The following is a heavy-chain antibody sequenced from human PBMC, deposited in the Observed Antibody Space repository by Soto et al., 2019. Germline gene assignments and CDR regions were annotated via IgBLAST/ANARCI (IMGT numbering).Heavy chain of an antibody. D-gene: IGHD3-22*01. Sequence: PGESLKISCKGSGYSFTSYWIGWVRQMPGKGLEWMGIIYPGDSDTRYSPSFQGQVTISADKSISTAYLQWSSLKASDTAMYYCARIFNPYYYSSGYHFSLFDPCGQGTLVILSS. V-gene: IGHV5-51*01. J-gene: IGHJ5*02. CDR3: ARIFNPYYYSSGYHFSLFDP. CDR2: IYPGDSDT. CDR1: GYSFTSYW.